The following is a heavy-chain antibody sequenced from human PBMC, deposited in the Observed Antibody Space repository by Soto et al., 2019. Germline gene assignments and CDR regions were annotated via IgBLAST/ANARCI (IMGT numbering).Heavy chain of an antibody. V-gene: IGHV3-74*01. Sequence: PGGSLRLSCTASGFTFSSHAMTWVRQAPGKGLVWVSRINSDGSSTSYADSVKGRFTISRDNAKNTLYLQMNSLRAEDTAVYYCARGLEVDTAMGSMGYWGQGTLVTVSS. J-gene: IGHJ4*02. CDR3: ARGLEVDTAMGSMGY. CDR1: GFTFSSHA. CDR2: INSDGSST. D-gene: IGHD5-18*01.